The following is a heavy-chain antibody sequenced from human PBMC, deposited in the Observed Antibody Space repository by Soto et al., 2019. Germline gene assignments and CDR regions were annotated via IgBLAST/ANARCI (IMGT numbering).Heavy chain of an antibody. CDR2: INHSGST. Sequence: QVQLQQWGTELLKPSQTLSLTCAVYGETFSGYYWSWIRQSLGKGLEWIGEINHSGSTNYNPSLMSPVTISADTSKNQFSLNLRSLAAADTAVYYCARCPTLGDVATGSFDYWGQGVQVTVS. CDR3: ARCPTLGDVATGSFDY. CDR1: GETFSGYY. J-gene: IGHJ4*02. V-gene: IGHV4-34*02. D-gene: IGHD3-16*01.